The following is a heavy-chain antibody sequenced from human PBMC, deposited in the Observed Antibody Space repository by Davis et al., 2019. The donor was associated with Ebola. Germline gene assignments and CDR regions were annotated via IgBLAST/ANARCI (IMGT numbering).Heavy chain of an antibody. CDR3: AYGDYGDVAAARAFDY. J-gene: IGHJ4*02. CDR1: GFTFSNAW. CDR2: FKSKTDGGTI. Sequence: GESLKISCAASGFTFSNAWMSWVRQAPGKGLEWVGRFKSKTDGGTIDYAAPVKGRFTISRDNSKNTLYLQMNSLRAEDTAVYYCAYGDYGDVAAARAFDYWGQGTLVTVSS. V-gene: IGHV3-15*01. D-gene: IGHD4-17*01.